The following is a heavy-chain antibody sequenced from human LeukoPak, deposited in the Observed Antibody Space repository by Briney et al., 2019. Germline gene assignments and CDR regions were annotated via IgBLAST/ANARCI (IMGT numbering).Heavy chain of an antibody. D-gene: IGHD2/OR15-2a*01. J-gene: IGHJ3*02. CDR2: IFHSGST. Sequence: SGTLSLTCAVSGDSISSSSGWNWVRQPPGKGLEWIGEIFHSGSTNYNPSLKSRVTISVDKSKNQFSLRLTSVTAADTAVYYCARDPPLSAFDIWGQGTMVTVSS. CDR1: GDSISSSSG. CDR3: ARDPPLSAFDI. V-gene: IGHV4-4*02.